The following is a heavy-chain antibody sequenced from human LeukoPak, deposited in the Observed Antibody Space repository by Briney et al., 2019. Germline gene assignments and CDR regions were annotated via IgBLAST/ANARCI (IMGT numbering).Heavy chain of an antibody. J-gene: IGHJ4*02. CDR1: GFTFSSYW. D-gene: IGHD6-13*01. V-gene: IGHV3-7*03. CDR2: IKQDGSEK. CDR3: ARDGGSSWYPHFDN. Sequence: PGGSLRLSCAASGFTFSSYWMSWVRQAPGKGLEWVANIKQDGSEKYYADSVKGRFTISRDNAQNSLYLQMNSLRAEDTAIYYCARDGGSSWYPHFDNWGQGTLVTVSS.